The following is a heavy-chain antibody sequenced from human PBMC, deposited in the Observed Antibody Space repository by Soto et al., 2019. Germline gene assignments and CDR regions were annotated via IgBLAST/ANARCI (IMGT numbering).Heavy chain of an antibody. CDR3: ACDSPGYSSGWYHAYDY. CDR2: ISAYNGNT. J-gene: IGHJ4*02. CDR1: GYTFTSYG. D-gene: IGHD6-19*01. V-gene: IGHV1-18*04. Sequence: ASVKVSCKASGYTFTSYGISWVRQAPGQGLEWMGWISAYNGNTNYAQKLQGRVTMTTDTSTSTAYMELRSLRSDDTAVYSCACDSPGYSSGWYHAYDYWGQGTLVTVSS.